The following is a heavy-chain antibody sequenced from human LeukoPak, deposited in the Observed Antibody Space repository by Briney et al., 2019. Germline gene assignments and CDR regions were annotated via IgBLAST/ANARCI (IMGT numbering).Heavy chain of an antibody. D-gene: IGHD6-13*01. Sequence: ASVKVSCKVSGYTLTELSMHWVRQAPGKGLEWMGGFDPEDGETIYAQKFQGRVTMTEDTSTDTAYMELSSLRSEDTAVYYCATDVIPLRIAAARYYAEDYWGQGTLVTVSS. CDR2: FDPEDGET. CDR1: GYTLTELS. V-gene: IGHV1-24*01. CDR3: ATDVIPLRIAAARYYAEDY. J-gene: IGHJ4*02.